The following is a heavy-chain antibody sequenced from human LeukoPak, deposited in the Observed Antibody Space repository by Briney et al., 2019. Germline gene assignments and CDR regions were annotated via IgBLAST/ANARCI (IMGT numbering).Heavy chain of an antibody. D-gene: IGHD6-6*01. Sequence: SETLSLTCTVSGYSISSVYYWGWIRQPPGKGLEWIVIIYHSGTTYYNPSLKSRVTISVDTSKNQFSLKLSSVTAADTAVYYSARVDSRADSSSSQNDYWGQGTLVTVSS. J-gene: IGHJ4*02. V-gene: IGHV4-38-2*02. CDR2: IYHSGTT. CDR1: GYSISSVYY. CDR3: ARVDSRADSSSSQNDY.